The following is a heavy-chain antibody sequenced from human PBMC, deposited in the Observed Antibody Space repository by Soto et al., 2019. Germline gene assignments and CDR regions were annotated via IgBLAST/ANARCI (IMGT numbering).Heavy chain of an antibody. CDR1: GGSFSGYY. Sequence: PSETLSLTCAVYGGSFSGYYWSWIRQPPGKGLEWIGEINHSGSTNYNPSLKSRVTISVDTSKNQFSLKLSSVTAAGTAVYYCARSPFFVVVVPAALTMQYYFDYWGQGTLVTVSS. J-gene: IGHJ4*02. D-gene: IGHD2-2*01. CDR3: ARSPFFVVVVPAALTMQYYFDY. CDR2: INHSGST. V-gene: IGHV4-34*01.